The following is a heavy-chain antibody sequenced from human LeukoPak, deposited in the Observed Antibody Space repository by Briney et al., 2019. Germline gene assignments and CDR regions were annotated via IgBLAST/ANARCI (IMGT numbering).Heavy chain of an antibody. Sequence: GESLKISCKGSGYSFTSYWIGWVRQMPGKGLEWMGIIYPGDSDTRYSPSFQGQVTISADKSISTAYLQWSSLKASDTAMYYCARLLRYSYGYGAFDIWGQGTMVTVSS. CDR1: GYSFTSYW. CDR2: IYPGDSDT. CDR3: ARLLRYSYGYGAFDI. D-gene: IGHD5-18*01. J-gene: IGHJ3*02. V-gene: IGHV5-51*01.